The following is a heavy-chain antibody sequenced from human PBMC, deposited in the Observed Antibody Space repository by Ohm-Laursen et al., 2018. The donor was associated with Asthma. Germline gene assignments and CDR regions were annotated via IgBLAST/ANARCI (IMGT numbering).Heavy chain of an antibody. V-gene: IGHV3-21*04. CDR2: ISTASTFI. J-gene: IGHJ4*02. D-gene: IGHD2-15*01. Sequence: SLRLSCTASGYSFSLYSIHWIRQAPGKGLQWVASISTASTFIYYADSVKGRFTISRDNNKNSLYLQMNNLRVEDTAVYYCARDWARYCIGGNCLHLDSWGPGTLVTVSS. CDR3: ARDWARYCIGGNCLHLDS. CDR1: GYSFSLYS.